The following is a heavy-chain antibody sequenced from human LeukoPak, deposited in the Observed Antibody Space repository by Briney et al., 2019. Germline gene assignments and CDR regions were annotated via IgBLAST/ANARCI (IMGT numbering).Heavy chain of an antibody. V-gene: IGHV4-59*08. Sequence: SETLSLTCTVSGGSISGYYWSWIRKPPGKGLEWIGYIYYSGSTNYNPSLKSRVTISVDTSKNQFSLKLSSVTAADTAVYYCAGSYGDYVAWFDPWGQGTLVTVSS. J-gene: IGHJ5*02. CDR1: GGSISGYY. D-gene: IGHD4-17*01. CDR3: AGSYGDYVAWFDP. CDR2: IYYSGST.